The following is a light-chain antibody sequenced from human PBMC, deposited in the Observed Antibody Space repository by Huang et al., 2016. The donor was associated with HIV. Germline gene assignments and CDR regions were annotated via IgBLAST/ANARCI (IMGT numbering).Light chain of an antibody. CDR1: QTIRTF. CDR2: SAS. V-gene: IGKV1-39*01. CDR3: QQSYALPYT. Sequence: DIQMTQSPSFLSASVGDRVTITCRSNQTIRTFLNWYRQKQGTSPNLLIYSASTLQTGVSTRCNGGGYGTDFTLTITNVQYEDFATYYCQQSYALPYTFGPGTKLEIK. J-gene: IGKJ2*01.